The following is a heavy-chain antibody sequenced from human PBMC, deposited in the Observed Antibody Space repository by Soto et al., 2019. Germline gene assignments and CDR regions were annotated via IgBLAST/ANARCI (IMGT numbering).Heavy chain of an antibody. CDR1: GGSISSYY. CDR3: ARIEKKLGNGVDV. CDR2: IYYSGST. V-gene: IGHV4-59*01. Sequence: PSETLSLTCTVSGGSISSYYWSWIRQPPGKGLEWIGYIYYSGSTNYNPSLKSRVTISVDTSKNQFSLKLSSVTAADTAVYYWARIEKKLGNGVDVWGQGTTVTVSS. J-gene: IGHJ6*02. D-gene: IGHD6-13*01.